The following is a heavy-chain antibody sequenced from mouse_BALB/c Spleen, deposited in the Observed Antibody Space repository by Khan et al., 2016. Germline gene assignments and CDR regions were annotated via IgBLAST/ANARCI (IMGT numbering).Heavy chain of an antibody. CDR1: GFAFSRYW. CDR3: ARGYYNGGSDY. CDR2: INPDSSTI. D-gene: IGHD1-1*01. Sequence: EVQLQESGGGLVQPGGSLKLSCAASGFAFSRYWMNWVRQAPGKGLEWIGEINPDSSTINYTPSLKDKFIISRDNAKNTLDLQRSNVRSEDTAHYYCARGYYNGGSDYWGQGTTLTVSS. J-gene: IGHJ2*01. V-gene: IGHV4-1*02.